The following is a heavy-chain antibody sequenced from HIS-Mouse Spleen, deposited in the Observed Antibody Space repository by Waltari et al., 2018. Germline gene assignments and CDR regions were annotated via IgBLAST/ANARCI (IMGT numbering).Heavy chain of an antibody. CDR2: INHSGST. Sequence: QVQLQQWGAGLLKPSETLSLTCAVYAGSFSGNYWSWIRQPPGKGLEWIGEINHSGSTNYNPSLKSRVTISVDTSKNQFSLKLSSVTAADTAVYYCAGYNWNYGTDYWGQGTLVTVSS. D-gene: IGHD1-7*01. V-gene: IGHV4-34*01. J-gene: IGHJ4*02. CDR3: AGYNWNYGTDY. CDR1: AGSFSGNY.